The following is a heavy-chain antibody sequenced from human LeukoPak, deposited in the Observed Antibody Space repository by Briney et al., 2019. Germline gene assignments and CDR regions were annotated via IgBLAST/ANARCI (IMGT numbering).Heavy chain of an antibody. CDR1: GFTFSSYA. CDR2: ISSSSSYI. J-gene: IGHJ4*02. D-gene: IGHD2-15*01. V-gene: IGHV3-21*01. CDR3: ARYCSGGSCYSY. Sequence: GGSLRLSCAASGFTFSSYAMNWVRQAPGKGLEWVSSISSSSSYIYYADSVKGRFTISRDNAKNSLYLQMNSLRAEDTAVYYCARYCSGGSCYSYWGQGTLVTVSS.